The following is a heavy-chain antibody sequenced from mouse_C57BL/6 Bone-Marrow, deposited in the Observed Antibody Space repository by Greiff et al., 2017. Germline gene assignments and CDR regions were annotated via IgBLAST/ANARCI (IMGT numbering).Heavy chain of an antibody. J-gene: IGHJ1*03. D-gene: IGHD2-3*01. CDR1: GFSLTSYG. Sequence: QVQLKQSGPGLVQPSQSLSITCTVSGFSLTSYGVHWVRQSPGKGLEWLGVIWSGGSTDYNAAFISRLSISKDNSKSQVFFKMNSLQADDTAIYYCARKGDGYNWYFDVWGTGTTVTVSS. CDR2: IWSGGST. CDR3: ARKGDGYNWYFDV. V-gene: IGHV2-2*01.